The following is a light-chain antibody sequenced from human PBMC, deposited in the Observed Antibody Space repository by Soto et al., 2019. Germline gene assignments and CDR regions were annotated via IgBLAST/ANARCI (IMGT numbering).Light chain of an antibody. V-gene: IGKV1-6*02. CDR1: QDIGND. Sequence: IQMTQAPASVCVWVTGRVASTWQAIQDIGNDLGWYQQRPGEAPELLLYAASTLRSGVPSRFSGSGSGTQFTLTINNLQPEDSATYFCRQDHDYPWTFGHGTKVDIK. J-gene: IGKJ1*01. CDR2: AAS. CDR3: RQDHDYPWT.